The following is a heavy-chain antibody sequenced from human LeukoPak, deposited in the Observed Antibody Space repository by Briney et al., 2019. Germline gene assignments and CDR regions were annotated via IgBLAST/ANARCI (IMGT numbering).Heavy chain of an antibody. V-gene: IGHV3-53*01. CDR2: IYSGGST. J-gene: IGHJ3*02. Sequence: RGSLRLSCAASGFTVSSNYMSWVRQAPGKGLEWVSVIYSGGSTYYADSVKGRFTISRDNSKNTLYLQMNSLRAEDTAVYYCARGLIKNNAFDIWGQGTMVIVSS. CDR3: ARGLIKNNAFDI. D-gene: IGHD1/OR15-1a*01. CDR1: GFTVSSNY.